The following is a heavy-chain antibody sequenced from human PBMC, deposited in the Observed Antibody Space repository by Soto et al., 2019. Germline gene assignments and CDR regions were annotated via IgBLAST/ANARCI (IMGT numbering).Heavy chain of an antibody. D-gene: IGHD2-21*02. CDR3: ARDLAYCGGYCYGWFDP. CDR2: IIPIFGTA. CDR1: GGTFSSYA. V-gene: IGHV1-69*06. Sequence: QVQLVQSGAEVKKPGSSVQVSCQASGGTFSSYAISWVRQAPGQGLEWMGGIIPIFGTANYAQKFQGRVTLTADNSTSTADMELGRLRSEDTCVYDCARDLAYCGGYCYGWFDPLGQGTLVTVSP. J-gene: IGHJ5*02.